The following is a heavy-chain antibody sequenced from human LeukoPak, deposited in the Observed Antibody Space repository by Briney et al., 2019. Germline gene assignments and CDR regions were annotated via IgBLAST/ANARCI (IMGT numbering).Heavy chain of an antibody. CDR3: ARISGGGIPTYFDY. D-gene: IGHD4-23*01. CDR2: IYHSRSA. J-gene: IGHJ4*02. V-gene: IGHV4-38-2*01. Sequence: SETLSLTCAVSGYSISSGHYWGWIRQPPGKGLELIGSIYHSRSAYYTPSLKSRVTISVDTSKNQFSLKLSSVTAADTAIYYCARISGGGIPTYFDYWGQGTLVTVSS. CDR1: GYSISSGHY.